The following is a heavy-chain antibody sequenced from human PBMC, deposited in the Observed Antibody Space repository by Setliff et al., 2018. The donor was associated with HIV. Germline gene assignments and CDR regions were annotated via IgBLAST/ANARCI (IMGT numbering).Heavy chain of an antibody. J-gene: IGHJ3*01. CDR2: VHSTGTT. CDR3: ARARITMIGGRLEPYAFDR. V-gene: IGHV4-4*07. Sequence: SETLSLTCTVSGGSFSTYYWSWIRQPAGEGPEYIGRVHSTGTTIYNLSLKSRVTMSVDASKNQLSLKLRSVTAADTAVYYCARARITMIGGRLEPYAFDRWGQGKKVT. D-gene: IGHD3-10*01. CDR1: GGSFSTYY.